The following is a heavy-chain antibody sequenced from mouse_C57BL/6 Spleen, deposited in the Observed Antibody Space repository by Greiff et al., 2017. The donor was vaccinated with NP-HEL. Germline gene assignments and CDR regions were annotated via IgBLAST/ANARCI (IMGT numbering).Heavy chain of an antibody. CDR2: ISSGSSTI. V-gene: IGHV5-17*01. J-gene: IGHJ4*01. Sequence: EVQVVESGGGLVKPGGSLKLSCAASGFTFSDYGMHWVRQAPEKGLEWVAYISSGSSTIYYADTVKGRFTISRDNAKNTRFLQMTSLRSEDTAMYYCARDYYGSRDYYAMDYWGQGASVTVSS. D-gene: IGHD1-1*01. CDR3: ARDYYGSRDYYAMDY. CDR1: GFTFSDYG.